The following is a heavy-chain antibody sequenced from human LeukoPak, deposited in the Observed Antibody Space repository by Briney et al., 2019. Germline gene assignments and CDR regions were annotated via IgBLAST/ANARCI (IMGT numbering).Heavy chain of an antibody. CDR2: IYYSGST. Sequence: SQTLSLTCPVSGRSITSSSSYWGWIRQPPGKGLEWIGTIYYSGSTNYNPSLKSRVTISVDTSKNQFSLKLSSVTAADTAVYYCARNGDFWSGPNWFDPWGQGTLVTVSS. CDR3: ARNGDFWSGPNWFDP. V-gene: IGHV4-39*07. D-gene: IGHD3-3*01. J-gene: IGHJ5*02. CDR1: GRSITSSSSY.